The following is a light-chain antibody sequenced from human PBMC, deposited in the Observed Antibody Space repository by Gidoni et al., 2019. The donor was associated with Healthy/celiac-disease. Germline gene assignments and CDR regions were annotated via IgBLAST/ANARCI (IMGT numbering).Light chain of an antibody. CDR2: KAS. CDR1: QSISSW. J-gene: IGKJ2*04. Sequence: RVTITCRASQSISSWLAWYQQKPGKAPKLLIYKASSLESGVPSRFSGSRSGTEFTLTISSLQPDDFATYYCQQYNSYSCSFGQGTKLEIK. V-gene: IGKV1-5*03. CDR3: QQYNSYSCS.